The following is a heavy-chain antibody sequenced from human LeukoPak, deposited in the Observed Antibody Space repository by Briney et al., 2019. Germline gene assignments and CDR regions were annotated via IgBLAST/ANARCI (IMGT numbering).Heavy chain of an antibody. CDR3: ARESRRRYYDSSGYWNDAFDI. J-gene: IGHJ3*02. D-gene: IGHD3-22*01. Sequence: GGTLRLSCAASGFIFSTYGMSWVRQALGKGLEWVSAISGSGGMTYYADSVKGRFTISRENSKNTLYLQMNSLRAEDTAVYYCARESRRRYYDSSGYWNDAFDIWGQGTMVTVSS. CDR2: ISGSGGMT. CDR1: GFIFSTYG. V-gene: IGHV3-23*01.